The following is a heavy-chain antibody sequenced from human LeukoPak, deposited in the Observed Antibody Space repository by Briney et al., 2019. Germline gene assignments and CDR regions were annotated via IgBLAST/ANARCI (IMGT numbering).Heavy chain of an antibody. CDR1: GGSISSHY. J-gene: IGHJ5*02. CDR2: IYYTGIT. CDR3: ARQEVAAVSHWFDP. V-gene: IGHV4-59*08. D-gene: IGHD2-15*01. Sequence: SETLSLTCTVSGGSISSHYWSWIRQPPGKGLEWIGYIYYTGITKYNPSLKSRVTVSVHTSKNQFSLELSSVTAADTAVYYCARQEVAAVSHWFDPWGQGTLVTVSS.